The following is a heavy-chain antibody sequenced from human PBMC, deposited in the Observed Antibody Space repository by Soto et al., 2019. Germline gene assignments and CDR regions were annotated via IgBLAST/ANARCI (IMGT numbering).Heavy chain of an antibody. D-gene: IGHD6-19*01. J-gene: IGHJ4*02. CDR1: GGSFSGYY. CDR3: ARGRSGWSVDFDY. CDR2: INHSGGT. V-gene: IGHV4-34*01. Sequence: QVQLQQWGAGLLKASETLSLTCAVYGGSFSGYYWTWIRQPPGKGLEWIGEINHSGGTNYNPSLKRRVPISFDTSTHPFFLNLNSVTAADTAVYYCARGRSGWSVDFDYWGQGTLVTVSS.